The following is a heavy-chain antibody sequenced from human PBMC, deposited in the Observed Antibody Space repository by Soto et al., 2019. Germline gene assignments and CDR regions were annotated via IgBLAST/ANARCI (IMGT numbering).Heavy chain of an antibody. CDR3: ARDGPGRDGYNSLDY. V-gene: IGHV1-46*01. J-gene: IGHJ4*02. Sequence: ASVKVSCKASGYTFTSYYMHWVRQAPGQGLEWMGIINTSGGSTSYAQKFQGRVTMTRDTSTSTVYMELSSLRSEDTDVYYCARDGPGRDGYNSLDYWGQGTLVTVSS. CDR2: INTSGGST. D-gene: IGHD5-12*01. CDR1: GYTFTSYY.